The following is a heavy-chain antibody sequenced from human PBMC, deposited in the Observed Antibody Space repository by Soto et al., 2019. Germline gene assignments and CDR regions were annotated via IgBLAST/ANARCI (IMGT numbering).Heavy chain of an antibody. CDR1: GYTFTGYY. J-gene: IGHJ3*02. CDR3: ASDRGRHYYDAPWDAFDI. Sequence: ASVKVSCKASGYTFTGYYMHWVRQAPGQGLEWMGWINPNSGGTNYAQKFQGWVTMTRDTSISTAYMELSRLRSDDTAVYYCASDRGRHYYDAPWDAFDIWGQGTMVTVS. V-gene: IGHV1-2*04. CDR2: INPNSGGT. D-gene: IGHD3-22*01.